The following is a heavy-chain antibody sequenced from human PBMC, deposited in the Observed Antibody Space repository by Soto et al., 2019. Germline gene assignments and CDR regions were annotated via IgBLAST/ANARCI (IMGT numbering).Heavy chain of an antibody. V-gene: IGHV4-34*01. CDR2: INHSGST. D-gene: IGHD6-13*01. CDR1: SGSLSGYY. Sequence: SETLSLTCAVYSGSLSGYYWSWIRQPPGKGLEWIGEINHSGSTNYNPSLKSRVTISVDTSKNQFSLKLSSVTAADTAVYYCARYSSSWYWTFDYWGQGTLVTVSS. CDR3: ARYSSSWYWTFDY. J-gene: IGHJ4*02.